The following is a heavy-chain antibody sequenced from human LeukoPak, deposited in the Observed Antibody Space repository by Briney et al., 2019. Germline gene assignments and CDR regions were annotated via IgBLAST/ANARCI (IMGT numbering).Heavy chain of an antibody. J-gene: IGHJ3*02. V-gene: IGHV3-7*03. CDR1: GFTFSNYW. D-gene: IGHD3-10*01. Sequence: GGSLRLSCAASGFTFSNYWMNWVRQAPGKGLEWVANIKYDASEQYYVASMKGRFTISRDNAKNSLYLQMNILSAEDTAVYYCARDSVRGRPLVAFDIWGQGTMVTVSS. CDR2: IKYDASEQ. CDR3: ARDSVRGRPLVAFDI.